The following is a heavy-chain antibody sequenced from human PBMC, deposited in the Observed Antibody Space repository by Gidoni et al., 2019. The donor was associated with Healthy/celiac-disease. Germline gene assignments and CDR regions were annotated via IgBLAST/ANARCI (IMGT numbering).Heavy chain of an antibody. D-gene: IGHD2-2*01. CDR1: GFTFSSYA. CDR2: ISGSGGST. Sequence: EVQLLESGGGLVQPGGSLRLSCAASGFTFSSYAMSWVRQAPGKGLEWVSAISGSGGSTYYADSVKGRFTISRDNSKNTLYLQMNSLRAEDTAVYYCATLTRSPPGMDVWGQGTTVTVSS. CDR3: ATLTRSPPGMDV. J-gene: IGHJ6*02. V-gene: IGHV3-23*01.